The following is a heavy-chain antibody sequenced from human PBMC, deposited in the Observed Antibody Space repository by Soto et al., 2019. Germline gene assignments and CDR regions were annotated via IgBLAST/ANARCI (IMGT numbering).Heavy chain of an antibody. Sequence: QVQLVQSGAEVKKPGSSVKVSCKASGATFSGYAINWVRQAPGQGLEWLGRIVPIFETLNYAERFQGRVAIPADESTTTVYMELSNLTHEDTAVYYCVVMGNVAVSNPRSVDYCGQGTQVTVSS. D-gene: IGHD6-19*01. CDR3: VVMGNVAVSNPRSVDY. J-gene: IGHJ4*02. CDR1: GATFSGYA. CDR2: IVPIFETL. V-gene: IGHV1-69*18.